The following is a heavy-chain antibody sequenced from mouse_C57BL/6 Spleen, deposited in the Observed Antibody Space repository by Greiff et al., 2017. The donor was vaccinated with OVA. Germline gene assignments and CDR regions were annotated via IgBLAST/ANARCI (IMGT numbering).Heavy chain of an antibody. CDR1: GFTFSSYA. CDR3: ASSHYFDY. V-gene: IGHV5-4*03. J-gene: IGHJ2*01. Sequence: EVMLVESGGGLVKPGGSLKLSCAASGFTFSSYAMSWVRQTPEKRLEWVATISDGGSYTYYPDNVKGRFTISRDNAKNNLYLQMSHLKSEDTAMYYCASSHYFDYWGQGTTLTVSS. CDR2: ISDGGSYT.